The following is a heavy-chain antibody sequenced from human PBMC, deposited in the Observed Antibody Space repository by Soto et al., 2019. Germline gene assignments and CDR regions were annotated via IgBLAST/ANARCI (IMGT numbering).Heavy chain of an antibody. J-gene: IGHJ6*02. CDR1: GGSMSIGVYY. Sequence: QVQLQESGPGLLKPSQTLSLTCTVSGGSMSIGVYYWSWIRQHPGKGLAWIGYIYDSGHTYYNPSLKSQLTISVDTSKDQCSLSLSSVTAADTAVYYCARSPSRAHYFGLEVWGQGTTVTVSS. V-gene: IGHV4-31*01. CDR3: ARSPSRAHYFGLEV. D-gene: IGHD2-2*01. CDR2: IYDSGHT.